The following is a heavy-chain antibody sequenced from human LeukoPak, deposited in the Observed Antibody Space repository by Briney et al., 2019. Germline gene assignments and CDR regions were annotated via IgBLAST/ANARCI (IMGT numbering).Heavy chain of an antibody. CDR2: MNQDGSEK. D-gene: IGHD6-13*01. Sequence: GGSLRLSCAASGFTFSSYWMTWVRQAPGKGLEWVANMNQDGSEKYHVDSVKDRFTISRDNAKNSLYLQMNSLRAEGTAVYYCARSDSSSWYSLHDYWGQGTLVTVSS. V-gene: IGHV3-7*01. CDR1: GFTFSSYW. CDR3: ARSDSSSWYSLHDY. J-gene: IGHJ4*02.